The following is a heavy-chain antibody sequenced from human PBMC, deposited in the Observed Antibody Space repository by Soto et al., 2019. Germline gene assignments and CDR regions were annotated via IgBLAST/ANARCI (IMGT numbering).Heavy chain of an antibody. D-gene: IGHD3-9*01. V-gene: IGHV4-39*02. CDR3: ARDNYDILTGYRGGLDP. J-gene: IGHJ5*02. CDR1: GGSISSSSYY. CDR2: IYYSGST. Sequence: SETLSLTCTVSGGSISSSSYYWGWIRQPPGKGLEWIGSIYYSGSTYYNPSLKSRVTISVDTSKNQFSLKLSSVTAADTAVYYCARDNYDILTGYRGGLDPWGQGTLVTVSS.